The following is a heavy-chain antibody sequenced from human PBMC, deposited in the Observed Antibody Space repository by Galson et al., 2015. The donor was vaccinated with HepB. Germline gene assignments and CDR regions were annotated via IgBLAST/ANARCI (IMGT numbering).Heavy chain of an antibody. J-gene: IGHJ4*02. V-gene: IGHV3-30*18. CDR1: GFTFSSYG. Sequence: SLRLSCAASGFTFSSYGMHWVRQAPGKGLEWVAVISYDGSNKYYADSVKGRFTISRDNSKNTLYLQMNSLRAEDTAVYYCAKDQGGYCSGGSCYFFDYWGQGTLVTVSS. CDR3: AKDQGGYCSGGSCYFFDY. D-gene: IGHD2-15*01. CDR2: ISYDGSNK.